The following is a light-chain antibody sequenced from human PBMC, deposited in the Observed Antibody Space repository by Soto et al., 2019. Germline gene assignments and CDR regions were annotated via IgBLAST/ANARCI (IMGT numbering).Light chain of an antibody. J-gene: IGLJ2*01. CDR1: SSDVGGYNY. CDR3: SSYTSSSTLGV. V-gene: IGLV2-14*01. CDR2: EVS. Sequence: QSVLTQPASVSGSPGQSITISCTGTSSDVGGYNYVSWYRQHPGKAPKLMIYEVSNRPSGVSNRFSGSKSGNTASLTISGLQAEDEADYDCSSYTSSSTLGVFGGGTKLTVL.